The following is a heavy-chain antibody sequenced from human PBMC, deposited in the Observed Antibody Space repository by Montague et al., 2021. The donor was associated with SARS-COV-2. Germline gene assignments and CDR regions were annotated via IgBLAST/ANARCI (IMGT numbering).Heavy chain of an antibody. CDR3: ARGSYGSGSYHAFDI. Sequence: SETLSPTCTVSGDSFNSPKYYCAWIRQPPGKGLEWIGSSFYSGTTYGXXXLRSQVTISVDTSKTQFSLKMNSVTAADTAVYYCARGSYGSGSYHAFDIWSQGAVVAVSS. CDR2: SFYSGTT. J-gene: IGHJ3*02. V-gene: IGHV4-39*01. CDR1: GDSFNSPKYY. D-gene: IGHD3-10*01.